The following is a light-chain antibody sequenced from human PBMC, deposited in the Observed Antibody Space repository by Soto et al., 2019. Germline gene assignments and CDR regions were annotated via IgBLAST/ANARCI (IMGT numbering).Light chain of an antibody. V-gene: IGKV3-20*01. Sequence: EIALTQSPGTLSVSPGERVTLSCSDRQSVGHTCVAWYQRRPGQAPKPLFYGASNRATGIPARFRGSGSGTDFTLTISRLEPEDFAVYYCQQYCNSSLTFGPGTKLEI. J-gene: IGKJ1*01. CDR1: QSVGHTC. CDR3: QQYCNSSLT. CDR2: GAS.